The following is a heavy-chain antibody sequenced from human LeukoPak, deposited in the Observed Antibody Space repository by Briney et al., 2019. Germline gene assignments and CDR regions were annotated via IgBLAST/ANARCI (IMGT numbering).Heavy chain of an antibody. Sequence: GGSLRLSCAASGVTFRSYWMNGARQARGKGLELVPSINHNPTVDYYVASVKGRFTISRAHAKNSLYLQITTLRAEDTAVYFCARGGGLDVWGQGATVTVSS. D-gene: IGHD3-16*01. CDR2: INHNPTVD. J-gene: IGHJ6*02. CDR3: ARGGGLDV. V-gene: IGHV3-7*03. CDR1: GVTFRSYW.